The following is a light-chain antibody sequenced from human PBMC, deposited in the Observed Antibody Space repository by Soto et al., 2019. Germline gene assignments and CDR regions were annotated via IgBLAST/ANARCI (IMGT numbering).Light chain of an antibody. Sequence: DIQVTQSPSTLSASVGDRVTITCRASQSISSWLVWYQQKPGKAPKLLIYDAPSLESGVPSRFSGSGSGTEFTLTISSLHPDDFATYYCQQYNSYPWTFGQGTKV. J-gene: IGKJ1*01. CDR1: QSISSW. CDR3: QQYNSYPWT. V-gene: IGKV1-5*01. CDR2: DAP.